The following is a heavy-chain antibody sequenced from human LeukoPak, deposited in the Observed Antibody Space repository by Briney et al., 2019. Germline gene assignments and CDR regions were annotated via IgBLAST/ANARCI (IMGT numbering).Heavy chain of an antibody. CDR3: ARETTSYYWFDP. Sequence: PSETLSLTCAVSGGSISSGGYSWSWTRQPPGKGLGWIGYIYYSGRTYYNPSLKSRITISVDTSKNQFSLKLSSVTAADTAVYYCARETTSYYWFDPWGQGTLVTVSS. CDR1: GGSISSGGYS. CDR2: IYYSGRT. J-gene: IGHJ5*02. D-gene: IGHD1-14*01. V-gene: IGHV4-30-4*07.